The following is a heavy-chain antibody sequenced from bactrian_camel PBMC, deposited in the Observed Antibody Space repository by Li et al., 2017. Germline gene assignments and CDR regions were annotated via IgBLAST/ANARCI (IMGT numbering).Heavy chain of an antibody. CDR2: IYSYACNT. CDR1: GLTPSLYN. CDR3: AADHCNDYAPECFGY. V-gene: IGHV3-2*01. J-gene: IGHJ6*01. D-gene: IGHD5*01. Sequence: HVQLVESGGGLVQPGGSLRLPCTVSGLTPSLYNVSWCRQAPGKGLEWVSSIYSYACNTYYADSVKGRFTISQDNAKNTVYLQMNSLKPEDTAVYYCAADHCNDYAPECFGYWGQGTQVTVS.